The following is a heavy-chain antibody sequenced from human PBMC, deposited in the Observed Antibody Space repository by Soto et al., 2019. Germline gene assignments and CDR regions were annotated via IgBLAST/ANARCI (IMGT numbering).Heavy chain of an antibody. V-gene: IGHV1-46*01. CDR1: GYTSTSYY. CDR2: INPSGGST. CDR3: ARDLGDYGDYSRVWDY. Sequence: ASVKVSCKASGYTSTSYYMHWVRQAPGQGLEWMGIINPSGGSTSYAQKFQGRVTMTRDTSTSTVYMELSSLRSEDTAVYYCARDLGDYGDYSRVWDYWGQGTLVTVSS. J-gene: IGHJ4*02. D-gene: IGHD4-17*01.